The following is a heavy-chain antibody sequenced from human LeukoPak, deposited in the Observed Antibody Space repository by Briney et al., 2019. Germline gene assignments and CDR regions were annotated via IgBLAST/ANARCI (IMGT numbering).Heavy chain of an antibody. V-gene: IGHV4-59*01. Sequence: PSETLSLTCTVSGGSISSYYWSWIRQPPGKGLEWIGYIYYSGSSNYNPSLKSRVTISVDTSKNQFSLKLSSVTAAGTAVYYCARGPKYYDILTGYAVGMDVWGQGTTVTVSS. CDR1: GGSISSYY. CDR2: IYYSGSS. CDR3: ARGPKYYDILTGYAVGMDV. D-gene: IGHD3-9*01. J-gene: IGHJ6*02.